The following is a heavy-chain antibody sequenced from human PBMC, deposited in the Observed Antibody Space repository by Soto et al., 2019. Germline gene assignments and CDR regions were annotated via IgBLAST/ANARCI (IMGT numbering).Heavy chain of an antibody. J-gene: IGHJ6*02. CDR2: IYTGGST. CDR3: TTYTVYGIDV. Sequence: EVQMVETGGGLSQPGGSLRLSGAVSGFIVSSKYMTRVRQAPGKGLEWVAVIYTGGSTHYADSARGRFTISRDSSKNKLCLQMNSLRAEDAAVYYCTTYTVYGIDVCGQGTTVTVSS. D-gene: IGHD3-16*01. V-gene: IGHV3-53*02. CDR1: GFIVSSKY.